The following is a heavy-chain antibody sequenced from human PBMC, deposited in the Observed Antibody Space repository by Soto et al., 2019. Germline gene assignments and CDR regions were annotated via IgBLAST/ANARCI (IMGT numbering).Heavy chain of an antibody. V-gene: IGHV4-59*01. D-gene: IGHD3-16*01. Sequence: PSDTLSLTCTFSGVSISIYYWSWIRQPPGKVLEWIWYIYYSGSTNYNPSIKSRFTISVDTSKNQFSVKLSSVTAADTAVYYCARVVEDYPGYYYGMEVWGQGTTVTVSS. CDR3: ARVVEDYPGYYYGMEV. CDR2: IYYSGST. CDR1: GVSISIYY. J-gene: IGHJ6*01.